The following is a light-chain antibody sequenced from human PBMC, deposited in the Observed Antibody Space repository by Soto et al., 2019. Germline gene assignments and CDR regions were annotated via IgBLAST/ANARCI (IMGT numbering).Light chain of an antibody. Sequence: QSALTQPASVSASPGQSITISCIGTSSDVGGYDSVSWYQQHPGRAPKVIIYEVYYRPSGVSDRFSASKSGNTASLTISAVQPEDEADYFCCSYTDTSGRVFGGGTKLTVL. CDR1: SSDVGGYDS. CDR2: EVY. V-gene: IGLV2-14*01. J-gene: IGLJ3*02. CDR3: CSYTDTSGRV.